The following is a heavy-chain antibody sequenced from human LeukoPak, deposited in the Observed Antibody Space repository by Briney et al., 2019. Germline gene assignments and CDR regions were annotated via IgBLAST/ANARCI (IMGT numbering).Heavy chain of an antibody. CDR1: GFTFSSSW. V-gene: IGHV3-74*01. CDR2: INSDGSGT. D-gene: IGHD6-19*01. Sequence: GGSLRLSCAASGFTFSSSWMHWVRQAPGKGLVWVSRINSDGSGTTYADSVKGRFTISRDNSKNTLYLQMNSLRAEDTAVYYCAASSGWYGFEYFQHWGQGTMVTVSS. J-gene: IGHJ1*01. CDR3: AASSGWYGFEYFQH.